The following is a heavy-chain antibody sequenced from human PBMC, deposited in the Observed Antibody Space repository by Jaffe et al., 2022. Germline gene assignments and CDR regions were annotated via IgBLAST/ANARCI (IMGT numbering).Heavy chain of an antibody. J-gene: IGHJ2*01. Sequence: QLQLQESGPGLVKPSETLSLTCTVSGGSISSSSYYWGWIRQPPGKGLEWIGSIYYSGSTYYNPSLKSRVTISVDTSKNQFSLKLSSVTAADTAVYYCARVIVVVVAATSNWYFDLWGRGTLVTVSS. V-gene: IGHV4-39*01. CDR2: IYYSGST. CDR1: GGSISSSSYY. D-gene: IGHD2-15*01. CDR3: ARVIVVVVAATSNWYFDL.